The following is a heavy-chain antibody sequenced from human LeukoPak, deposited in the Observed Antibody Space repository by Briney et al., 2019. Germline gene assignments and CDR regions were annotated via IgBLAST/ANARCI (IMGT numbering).Heavy chain of an antibody. CDR1: GGSFSGYY. D-gene: IGHD4-17*01. J-gene: IGHJ4*02. Sequence: SETLSLTCAVYGGSFSGYYWSWIRQPPGKGLERIGEINHSGSTNYNPSLKSRVTISVDTSKNQFSLKLSSVTAADTAVYYCARGGDYGDASFDYWGQGTLVTVSS. V-gene: IGHV4-34*01. CDR2: INHSGST. CDR3: ARGGDYGDASFDY.